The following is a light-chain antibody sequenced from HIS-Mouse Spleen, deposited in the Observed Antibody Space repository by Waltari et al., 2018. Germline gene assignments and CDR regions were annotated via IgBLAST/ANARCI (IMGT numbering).Light chain of an antibody. V-gene: IGLV1-47*01. CDR3: AAWDDSLSGHVV. CDR2: RNN. J-gene: IGLJ2*01. Sequence: QSVLTQPPSASGTPGQRVTISCSGSSSNIGSNYVYWYQQLPGTAPKLLIYRNNHRPSWVPDRFSGAKSGTSASLAISWLRSEDEADYYCAAWDDSLSGHVVFGGGTKLTVL. CDR1: SSNIGSNY.